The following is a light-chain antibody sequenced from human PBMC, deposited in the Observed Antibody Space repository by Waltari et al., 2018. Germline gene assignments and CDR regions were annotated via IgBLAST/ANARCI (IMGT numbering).Light chain of an antibody. V-gene: IGLV1-47*01. CDR1: SPNLGRNY. CDR3: AAWDDSLSGWV. Sequence: QSVLTQPPSASGTPGQRVTITCSGSSPNLGRNYVTWYQQLPGTAPKLLIHTKDQRPSGVPDRFSGSKSGTSASLAISGLRSEDEADYWCAAWDDSLSGWVFGGGTKVTVL. J-gene: IGLJ3*02. CDR2: TKD.